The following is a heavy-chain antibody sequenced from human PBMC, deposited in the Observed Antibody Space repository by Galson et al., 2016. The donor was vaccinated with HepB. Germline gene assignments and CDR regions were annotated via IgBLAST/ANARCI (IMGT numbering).Heavy chain of an antibody. V-gene: IGHV3-49*03. CDR1: GFTFGDYP. D-gene: IGHD6-13*01. Sequence: SLRLSCAASGFTFGDYPMTWFRQAPGKGLEWVGFIRSKTYYGTAEYAASVEGRFTISRDDSKRTAYLQMDSPKPEDSAVYYCARGYTNTWYVAGFDYWGQGTLVTVSS. CDR2: IRSKTYYGTA. CDR3: ARGYTNTWYVAGFDY. J-gene: IGHJ4*02.